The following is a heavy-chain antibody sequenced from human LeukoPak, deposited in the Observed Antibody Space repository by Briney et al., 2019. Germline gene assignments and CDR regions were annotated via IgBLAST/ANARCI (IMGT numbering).Heavy chain of an antibody. J-gene: IGHJ4*02. CDR3: ARDPGIAVAFDY. V-gene: IGHV3-30*03. Sequence: PGGSLRLSCAASGFTFSSYGMHWVRQAPGKGLEWVALISYDGSNKYYADSVKGRFTISRDNSKNALYLQMNSLRVEDTAVYYCARDPGIAVAFDYWGQGTLVTVSS. CDR1: GFTFSSYG. CDR2: ISYDGSNK. D-gene: IGHD6-19*01.